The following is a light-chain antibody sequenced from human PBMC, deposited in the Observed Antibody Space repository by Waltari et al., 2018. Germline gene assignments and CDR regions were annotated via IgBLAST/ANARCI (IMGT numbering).Light chain of an antibody. CDR2: RNN. V-gene: IGLV10-54*01. CDR3: TAWDSSLSAVV. Sequence: QAGLTRPPSVSKGLRQTATLTCTGNSNNVGDQGAAWLQQHQGHPPKLLFYRNNNRPSGISERLSASRSGNTASLTITGLQPEDEADYYCTAWDSSLSAVVFGGGTKLTVL. J-gene: IGLJ2*01. CDR1: SNNVGDQG.